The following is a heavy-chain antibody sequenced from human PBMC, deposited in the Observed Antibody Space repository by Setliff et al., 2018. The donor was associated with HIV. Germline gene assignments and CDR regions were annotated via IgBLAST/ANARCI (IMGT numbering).Heavy chain of an antibody. Sequence: ASVKVSCKASGGTFSSYAISWVRQAPGQGLEWMGGIIPIFGTANYAQKFQGRVTITADESTSTAYMELSSLRSEDTAVYYCASGHEGGYCSGGSCHYYYYYYMDVWGKGTTVTVSS. CDR3: ASGHEGGYCSGGSCHYYYYYYMDV. CDR2: IIPIFGTA. D-gene: IGHD2-15*01. J-gene: IGHJ6*03. V-gene: IGHV1-69*13. CDR1: GGTFSSYA.